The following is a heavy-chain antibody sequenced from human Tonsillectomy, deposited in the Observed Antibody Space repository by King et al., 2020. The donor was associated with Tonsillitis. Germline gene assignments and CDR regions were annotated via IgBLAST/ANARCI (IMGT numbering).Heavy chain of an antibody. Sequence: QLVQSGAEVKKPGASVKVSCKASGYTFIIYGISWVRQAPGQGLEWMGWISAYNGNINYAQKFQGRVTMTTDTSTSTAYMELRSLRSDDTAVYYCARDSGSYHPFSGDYWGQGTLVTVSS. CDR3: ARDSGSYHPFSGDY. CDR1: GYTFIIYG. D-gene: IGHD3-10*01. V-gene: IGHV1-18*04. J-gene: IGHJ4*02. CDR2: ISAYNGNI.